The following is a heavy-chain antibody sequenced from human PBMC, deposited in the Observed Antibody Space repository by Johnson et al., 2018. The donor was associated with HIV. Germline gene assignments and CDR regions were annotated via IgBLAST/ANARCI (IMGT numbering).Heavy chain of an antibody. J-gene: IGHJ3*02. CDR2: IYSGGST. V-gene: IGHV3-66*02. CDR3: ARDGGIGSTREDAFDI. CDR1: GFTVSSIY. Sequence: VQLVESGGGLVQPGGSLRLSCAASGFTVSSIYMSWVRQAPGKGLEWVSIIYSGGSTYYADSMKGRVTISRDTSKNTPYLQMNSLRAEDTAVYYCARDGGIGSTREDAFDIWGQGTMVTVSS. D-gene: IGHD2-2*01.